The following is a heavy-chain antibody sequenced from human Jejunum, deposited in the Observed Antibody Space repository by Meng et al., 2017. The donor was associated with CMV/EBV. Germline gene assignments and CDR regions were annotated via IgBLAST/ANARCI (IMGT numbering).Heavy chain of an antibody. CDR1: PHAGGY. CDR3: AREGKYDYGTSDMKWFDP. CDR2: INPNGGGK. V-gene: IGHV1-2*02. D-gene: IGHD3-16*01. J-gene: IGHJ5*02. Sequence: PHAGGYMHRMRQAPGQGQEWMGWINPNGGGKEYAGRFKGRDKMTAGTSISTAYMELSRLRSDDTAVYDCAREGKYDYGTSDMKWFDPWGQGTLVTVSS.